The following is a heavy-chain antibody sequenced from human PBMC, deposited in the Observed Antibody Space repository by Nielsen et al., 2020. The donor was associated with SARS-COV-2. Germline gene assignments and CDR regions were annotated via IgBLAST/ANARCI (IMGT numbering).Heavy chain of an antibody. V-gene: IGHV1-2*06. CDR3: ASMDGSGSYLVDY. D-gene: IGHD3-10*01. CDR1: GYTFTGYY. J-gene: IGHJ4*02. Sequence: ASVKVSCKASGYTFTGYYMQWVRQAPGQGLEWMGRINPNSGGTNYAQKFQGRVTMTRDTSISTAYMELSRLRSDDTAVYSCASMDGSGSYLVDYWGQGTLVTVSS. CDR2: INPNSGGT.